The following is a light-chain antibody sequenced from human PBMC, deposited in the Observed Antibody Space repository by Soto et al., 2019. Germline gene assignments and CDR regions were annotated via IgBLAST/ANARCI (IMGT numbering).Light chain of an antibody. J-gene: IGKJ1*01. CDR2: AAS. CDR1: QSVSSN. CDR3: QQHGSSPRT. V-gene: IGKV3-20*01. Sequence: EIVMTQSPGTLSVSPGERATLSCRASQSVSSNLAWYQQKPGQAPRLLLYAASSRATGIPDRFSGSGSGTDFTLTISRLEPEDFAVYYCQQHGSSPRTFGQGTKVEIK.